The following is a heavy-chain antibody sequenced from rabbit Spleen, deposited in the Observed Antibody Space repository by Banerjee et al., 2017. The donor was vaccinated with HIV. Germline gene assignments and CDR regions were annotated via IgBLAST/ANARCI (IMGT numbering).Heavy chain of an antibody. D-gene: IGHD8-1*01. V-gene: IGHV1S45*01. CDR2: INAVTGKA. J-gene: IGHJ6*01. CDR1: GFSFSNKAV. Sequence: QEQVVESGGGLVKPEGSLKLSCTASGFSFSNKAVMCWVRQAPGKGLQWIACINAVTGKAVYATWAKGRFAFSKTSSTTVTLQMTSLTAADTATYFCARDTGTSFSTYGMDLWGPGTLVTVS. CDR3: ARDTGTSFSTYGMDL.